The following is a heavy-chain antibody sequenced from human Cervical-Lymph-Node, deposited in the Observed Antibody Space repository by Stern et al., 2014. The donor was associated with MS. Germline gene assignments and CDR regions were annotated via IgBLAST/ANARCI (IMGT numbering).Heavy chain of an antibody. CDR2: IVVGSGNT. J-gene: IGHJ5*02. CDR3: AAGRCGGDCSP. D-gene: IGHD2-21*02. V-gene: IGHV1-58*01. CDR1: GFTFTSSA. Sequence: QLVQSGPEVKKPGTSVKVSCKASGFTFTSSAVQWVRQARGQRLEWIGWIVVGSGNTNYAQKFQERVTITRDMSTSTAYMELSSLRSEDTAVYYCAAGRCGGDCSPWGHGTLVTVSS.